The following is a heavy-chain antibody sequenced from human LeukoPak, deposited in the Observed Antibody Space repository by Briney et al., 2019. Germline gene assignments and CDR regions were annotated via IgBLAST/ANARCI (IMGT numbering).Heavy chain of an antibody. D-gene: IGHD5-24*01. CDR1: GGSISSDNYY. J-gene: IGHJ3*02. CDR2: IYYSGST. CDR3: ARDSGRLQDAFDI. Sequence: SETLSLTCTVSGGSISSDNYYWGWIRQPPGKGLEWIGSIYYSGSTYYNPSLKSRVTMSVDTSKNQFSLKLSSVTAADTAVYYCARDSGRLQDAFDIWGQGTMVTVSS. V-gene: IGHV4-39*07.